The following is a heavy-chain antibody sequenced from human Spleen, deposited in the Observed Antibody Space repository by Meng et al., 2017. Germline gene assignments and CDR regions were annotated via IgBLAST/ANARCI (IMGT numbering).Heavy chain of an antibody. CDR3: ARVFARPGDY. J-gene: IGHJ4*02. D-gene: IGHD7-27*01. V-gene: IGHV3-20*04. CDR2: INWNGGST. CDR1: GFTFSDYY. Sequence: GESLKISCAASGFTFSDYYMSWVRQAPGKGLEWVSGINWNGGSTGYADSVKGRFTISRDNAKNSLYLQMNSLRAEDTAVYYCARVFARPGDYWGQGTLVTVSS.